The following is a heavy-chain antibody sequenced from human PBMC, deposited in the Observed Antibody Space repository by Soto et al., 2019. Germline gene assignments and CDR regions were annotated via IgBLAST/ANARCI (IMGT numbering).Heavy chain of an antibody. D-gene: IGHD3-16*01. Sequence: QVQLQESGPGLVEPSQTLSLACSVSGGSIISYGYCWSWIRQHPGKGLEWIGYICHGGSTYYNPSLKSRVTISVVTSKDRFSLSLNSVTAADTAVYYCARVWLRGLYSNHDAGFDPWGQGTLVTVSS. CDR1: GGSIISYGYC. J-gene: IGHJ5*02. V-gene: IGHV4-31*03. CDR3: ARVWLRGLYSNHDAGFDP. CDR2: ICHGGST.